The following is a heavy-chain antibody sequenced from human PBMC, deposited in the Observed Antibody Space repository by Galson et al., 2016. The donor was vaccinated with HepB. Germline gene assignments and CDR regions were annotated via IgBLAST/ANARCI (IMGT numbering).Heavy chain of an antibody. CDR1: GLTISNYN. J-gene: IGHJ4*02. Sequence: SLRLSCAASGLTISNYNMNWVRLAPGKGPEWVSYITATTGVTYYADSVRGRFTISRDNAKNSVYLQMNSLRAEDTAVYYCAKRPTWRIAIPVDYFDYWGQGTMVTVSS. V-gene: IGHV3-48*01. D-gene: IGHD6-13*01. CDR2: ITATTGVT. CDR3: AKRPTWRIAIPVDYFDY.